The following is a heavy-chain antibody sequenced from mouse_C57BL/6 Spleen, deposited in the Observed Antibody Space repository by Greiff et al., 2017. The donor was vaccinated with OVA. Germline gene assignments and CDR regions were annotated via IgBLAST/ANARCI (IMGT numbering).Heavy chain of an antibody. CDR3: ARGGSGRYAMDY. CDR1: GYSFTGYY. CDR2: INPSTGGT. D-gene: IGHD3-2*02. J-gene: IGHJ4*01. Sequence: VQLQQSGPELVKPGASVKISCKASGYSFTGYYMNWVKQSPEKSLEWIGEINPSTGGTTYNQKFKAKATLTVDKSSSTAYMQLKSLTSEDSAVYYCARGGSGRYAMDYWGQGTSVTVSS. V-gene: IGHV1-42*01.